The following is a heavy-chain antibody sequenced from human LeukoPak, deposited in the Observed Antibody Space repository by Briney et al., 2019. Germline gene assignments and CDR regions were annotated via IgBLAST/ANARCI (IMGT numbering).Heavy chain of an antibody. V-gene: IGHV3-48*01. CDR1: GFTFSSYS. CDR2: ISTSSTTI. D-gene: IGHD2-2*01. Sequence: GGSLRLPCAASGFTFSSYSMSWVRQAAGKGLEWLSFISTSSTTIQYADSVRGRFTISRDNAKNSLYLQMNSLRAEDTAVYYCARDRSSASPDFWGKGTSSTVSS. CDR3: ARDRSSASPDF. J-gene: IGHJ6*04.